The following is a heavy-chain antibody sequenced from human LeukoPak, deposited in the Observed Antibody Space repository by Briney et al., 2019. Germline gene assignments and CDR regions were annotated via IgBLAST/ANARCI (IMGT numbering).Heavy chain of an antibody. CDR1: GGSISSYY. Sequence: PSETLSLTCTVSGGSISSYYWSWIRQPPGKGLEWIGYIYTSGSTNYNPSLKSRVTISADTSKNQFSLKLSSVTAADTAVYYCARRTAAANWFDPWGQGTLVTVSS. CDR3: ARRTAAANWFDP. CDR2: IYTSGST. V-gene: IGHV4-4*09. J-gene: IGHJ5*02. D-gene: IGHD6-13*01.